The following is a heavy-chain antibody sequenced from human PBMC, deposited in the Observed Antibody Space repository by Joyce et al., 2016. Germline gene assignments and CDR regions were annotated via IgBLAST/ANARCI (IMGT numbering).Heavy chain of an antibody. V-gene: IGHV3-30*18. J-gene: IGHJ4*02. D-gene: IGHD6-25*01. Sequence: QVQLVESGGGVVQPGRSLRLSCAASGLTLSNYGVHWVRQAPGKGRGWVAVISYDGIYKYYADSVNGRFTISRDNSKNTVFLEMNSLRTEDTAVYYCAKILTATYSSGWFLDYWGQGTLVTVSS. CDR3: AKILTATYSSGWFLDY. CDR2: ISYDGIYK. CDR1: GLTLSNYG.